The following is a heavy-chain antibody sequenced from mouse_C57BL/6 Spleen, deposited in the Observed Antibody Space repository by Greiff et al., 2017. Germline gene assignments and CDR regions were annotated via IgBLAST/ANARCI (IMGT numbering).Heavy chain of an antibody. V-gene: IGHV5-4*01. CDR2: ISDGGSYT. CDR3: ARDRDDYGSEYYFDY. J-gene: IGHJ2*01. CDR1: GFTFSSYA. D-gene: IGHD2-4*01. Sequence: VKLVESGGGLVKPGGSLKLSCAASGFTFSSYAMSWVRQTPEKRLEWVATISDGGSYTYYPDNVKGRFTISRDNAKNNLYLQMSHLKSEDTAMYYCARDRDDYGSEYYFDYWGQGTTLTVSS.